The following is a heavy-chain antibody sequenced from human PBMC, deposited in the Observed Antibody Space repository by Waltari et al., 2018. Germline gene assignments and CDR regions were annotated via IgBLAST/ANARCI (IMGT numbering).Heavy chain of an antibody. J-gene: IGHJ6*02. CDR1: GGSFSGYH. D-gene: IGHD2-15*01. V-gene: IGHV4-34*01. CDR2: INHSGST. CDR3: ARRPFGYVAAYYYYGMDV. Sequence: QVQLQQWGAGLLKPSETLSLTCAVYGGSFSGYHWSWIRQPPGKGLEWIGEINHSGSTNSNPSLKSRVTISVDTSKNQFSLKLSSVTAADTAVYYCARRPFGYVAAYYYYGMDVWGQGTTVTVSS.